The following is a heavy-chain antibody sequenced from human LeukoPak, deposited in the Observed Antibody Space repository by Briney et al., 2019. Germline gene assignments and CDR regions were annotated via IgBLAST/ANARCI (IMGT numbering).Heavy chain of an antibody. CDR3: ANAARPNNGDGDY. D-gene: IGHD4-17*01. CDR2: ISGSGGST. CDR1: GFTFSSYA. V-gene: IGHV3-23*01. J-gene: IGHJ4*02. Sequence: QPGGSLRLSCAASGFTFSSYAMSWVRQAPGKGLEWVSAISGSGGSTYYADSVKGRFTISRENTKNTLYLQMNSLRAEDTAVYYCANAARPNNGDGDYWGQGTLVTVSS.